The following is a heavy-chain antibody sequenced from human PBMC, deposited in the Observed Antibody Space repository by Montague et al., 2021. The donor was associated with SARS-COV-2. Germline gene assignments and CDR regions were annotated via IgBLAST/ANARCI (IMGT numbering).Heavy chain of an antibody. CDR2: ISSSSSTI. D-gene: IGHD4-17*01. J-gene: IGHJ6*02. V-gene: IGHV3-48*02. Sequence: SLRLSCAASGFTFSSYSMNWVRQAPGKGLEWVSYISSSSSTIYXXXSXXXRFXISRDNAKNSLYLQMNSLRDEDTAVYYCARDRSHDYGPYYYGMDVWGQGTTVTVSS. CDR1: GFTFSSYS. CDR3: ARDRSHDYGPYYYGMDV.